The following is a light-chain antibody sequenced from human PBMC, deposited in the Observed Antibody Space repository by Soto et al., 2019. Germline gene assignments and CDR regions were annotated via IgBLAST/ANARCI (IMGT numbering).Light chain of an antibody. CDR1: SSDVGSYKL. V-gene: IGLV2-23*01. J-gene: IGLJ2*01. CDR2: EGS. CDR3: CSYAGSSTHVV. Sequence: QSALTQPASVSGSPGQSITISCTGTSSDVGSYKLVSWYQQHPGKAPKLMIYEGSKRPSGVSNRFSGSKSGNTASLTISGLQPEDEADYYCCSYAGSSTHVVFGGGTKVTVL.